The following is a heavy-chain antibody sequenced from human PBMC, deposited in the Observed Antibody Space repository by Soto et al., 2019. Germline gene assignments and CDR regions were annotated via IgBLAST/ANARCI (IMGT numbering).Heavy chain of an antibody. Sequence: DSGPTLVNPTETLKLTCTFSGFSLTSPGMCVSWIRQPPGKALEWLALIERDDDDKYYSTSLKTRLTISKDTRKNQAVLTMANMDHADTGPYHCVGSIRATRRFNGRCVWRQRSTVSVSS. CDR2: IERDDDDK. J-gene: IGHJ6*01. V-gene: IGHV2-70*13. D-gene: IGHD3-10*01. CDR3: VGSIRATRRFNGRCV. CDR1: GFSLTSPGMC.